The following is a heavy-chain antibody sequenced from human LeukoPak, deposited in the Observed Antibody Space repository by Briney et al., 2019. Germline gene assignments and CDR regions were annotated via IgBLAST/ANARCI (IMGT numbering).Heavy chain of an antibody. CDR2: INPNSGGT. D-gene: IGHD5-18*01. J-gene: IGHJ5*02. Sequence: GASVKVSCKASGYTFTGYYMHWVRQAPGQGLEWMGCINPNSGGTNYAQKFQGRVTMTRDTSISTAYMELSRLRSDDTAVYYCARVRRGTTAMVINWFDPWGQGTLVTVSS. CDR1: GYTFTGYY. V-gene: IGHV1-2*02. CDR3: ARVRRGTTAMVINWFDP.